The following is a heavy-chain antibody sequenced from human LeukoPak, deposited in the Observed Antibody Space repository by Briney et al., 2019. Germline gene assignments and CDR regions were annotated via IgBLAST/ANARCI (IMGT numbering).Heavy chain of an antibody. D-gene: IGHD3-10*02. CDR1: GFTFSNSA. CDR3: AELGITMIGGV. J-gene: IGHJ6*04. V-gene: IGHV3-48*03. Sequence: PGGSLRLSCAASGFTFSNSAMTWIRQLPGKGLEWVSYISSSGSTIYYADSVKGRFTISRDNAKNSLYLQMNSLRAEDTAVYYCAELGITMIGGVWGKGTTVTISS. CDR2: ISSSGSTI.